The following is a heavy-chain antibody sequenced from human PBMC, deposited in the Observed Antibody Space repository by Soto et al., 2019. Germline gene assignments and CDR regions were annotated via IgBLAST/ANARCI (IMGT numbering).Heavy chain of an antibody. V-gene: IGHV1-18*01. D-gene: IGHD1-1*01. CDR3: ARGRYGDY. CDR2: ISAHNGNT. J-gene: IGHJ4*02. Sequence: QVHLVQSGAEVKKPGASVKVSCKGSGYAFTTYGITWVRQAPGQGLEWMGWISAHNGNTNYAQKLQGRVTVNRDTSTSTVYMELRSLRSDDTAVYYFARGRYGDYWGQGALVTVSS. CDR1: GYAFTTYG.